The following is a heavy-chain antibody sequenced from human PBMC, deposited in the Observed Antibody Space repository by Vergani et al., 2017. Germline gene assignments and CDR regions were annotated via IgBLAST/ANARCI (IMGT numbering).Heavy chain of an antibody. V-gene: IGHV3-49*04. CDR2: IWSKPYGGTT. CDR1: GFTLGDYA. CDR3: ARDPEYYYDSSGYPDY. J-gene: IGHJ4*02. Sequence: EVHLVESGGGLVQPGRSLRLSCSGSGFTLGDYAMTWVRQAPGKGLEWVAFIWSKPYGGTTEYAASVKGRFTISRDDSKSIAYLQMSSLKAEDTAVYYCARDPEYYYDSSGYPDYWGQGTLVTVSS. D-gene: IGHD3-22*01.